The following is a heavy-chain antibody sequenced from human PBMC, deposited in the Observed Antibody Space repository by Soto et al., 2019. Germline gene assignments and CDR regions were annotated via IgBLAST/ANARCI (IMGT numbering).Heavy chain of an antibody. Sequence: PSETLSLTCAVYGGSFSGYYWSWIRQPPGKGLEWIGEINHSGSTNYNPSLKSRVTISVDTSKNQFSLKLSSVTAADTAVYYCARGPGYCSGGSCYIGDYWGQGTLVTSPQ. D-gene: IGHD2-15*01. CDR1: GGSFSGYY. J-gene: IGHJ4*02. CDR3: ARGPGYCSGGSCYIGDY. CDR2: INHSGST. V-gene: IGHV4-34*01.